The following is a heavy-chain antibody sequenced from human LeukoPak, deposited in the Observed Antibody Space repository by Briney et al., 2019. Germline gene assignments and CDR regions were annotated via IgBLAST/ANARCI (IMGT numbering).Heavy chain of an antibody. Sequence: PGGSLRLSCAASGFTFSSYAMSWVRQAPGKGLEWVSAISGSGGSTYYADSVKGRFTISRDNSKNTLYLQMNSLRAEDTAVYYCAKGLAGYGDYYYGMDVWGQGTTVTVSS. V-gene: IGHV3-23*01. CDR3: AKGLAGYGDYYYGMDV. D-gene: IGHD4-17*01. CDR1: GFTFSSYA. J-gene: IGHJ6*02. CDR2: ISGSGGST.